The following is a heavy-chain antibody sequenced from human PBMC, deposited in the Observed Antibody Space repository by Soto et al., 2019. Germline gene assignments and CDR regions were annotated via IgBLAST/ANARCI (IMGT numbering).Heavy chain of an antibody. J-gene: IGHJ6*02. D-gene: IGHD3-3*01. CDR3: ARHEQFSDYYYDMEV. V-gene: IGHV5-51*01. Sequence: PGESLKISCKGSGYSFTTYWIGWVRQKPGKGLEWMGIINPADSDTRYSPSFQGHVTISADRSISTAYLQLSSLKASDTALYYCARHEQFSDYYYDMEVWGQGTTVTVSS. CDR1: GYSFTTYW. CDR2: INPADSDT.